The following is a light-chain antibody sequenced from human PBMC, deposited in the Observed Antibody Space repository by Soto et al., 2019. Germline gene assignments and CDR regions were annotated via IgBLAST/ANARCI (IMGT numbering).Light chain of an antibody. CDR3: QQYDSSPLT. V-gene: IGKV3-20*01. Sequence: EIVLTQSPGTLSLSPGERATLSCRASQSVSSSYLAWYQQKPGQAPRLLIYGASSRATGIPDRFSGSGSGTXFTLTISRLEPEDFAVYYCQQYDSSPLTFGGGTKVEIK. CDR1: QSVSSSY. CDR2: GAS. J-gene: IGKJ4*01.